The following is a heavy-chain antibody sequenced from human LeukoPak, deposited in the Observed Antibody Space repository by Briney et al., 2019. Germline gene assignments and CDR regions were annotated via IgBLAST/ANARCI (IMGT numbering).Heavy chain of an antibody. CDR2: INHSGST. CDR3: ASLPIAAAGPYYMDV. J-gene: IGHJ6*03. V-gene: IGHV4-34*01. D-gene: IGHD6-13*01. Sequence: SETLSLTCAVYGGSFSGYYWSWIRQPPGKGLEWIGEINHSGSTNYNPTLKSRVTISVDTSKNQFSLKLSSVTAADTAVYYCASLPIAAAGPYYMDVWAKETTVSVS. CDR1: GGSFSGYY.